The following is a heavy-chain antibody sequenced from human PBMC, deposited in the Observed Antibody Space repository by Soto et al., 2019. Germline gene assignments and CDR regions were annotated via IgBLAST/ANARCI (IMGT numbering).Heavy chain of an antibody. CDR1: GYTFTSYG. D-gene: IGHD6-19*01. CDR3: ARAVGRAGSSWSKWAFDS. V-gene: IGHV1-18*01. J-gene: IGHJ4*02. Sequence: ASVKVSCKASGYTFTSYGISWVRQAPGQGLEWMGWISPYNGSTNYAQKLQGRVTMTTDTSTTTAYMELRSLKSGDTAMYYCARAVGRAGSSWSKWAFDSWGQGTLVTVSS. CDR2: ISPYNGST.